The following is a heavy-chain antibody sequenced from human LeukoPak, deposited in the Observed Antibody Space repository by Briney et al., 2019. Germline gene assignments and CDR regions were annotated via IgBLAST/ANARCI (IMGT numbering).Heavy chain of an antibody. V-gene: IGHV3-11*01. CDR2: ISSSGSTI. D-gene: IGHD3-3*01. J-gene: IGHJ4*02. Sequence: GGSLRLSCAASGFTFSDYYMSWIRQAPGKGREWVSYISSSGSTIYHADSVKGRFTISRDNAKNSVYLQMNSVRGEGAAVYYCASQYDFWSGYYDYWGQGTLVTVSS. CDR1: GFTFSDYY. CDR3: ASQYDFWSGYYDY.